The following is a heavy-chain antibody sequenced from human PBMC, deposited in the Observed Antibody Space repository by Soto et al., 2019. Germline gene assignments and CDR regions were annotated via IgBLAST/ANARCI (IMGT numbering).Heavy chain of an antibody. CDR2: IIPIFGTA. J-gene: IGHJ4*02. Sequence: ASVKVSCKASGGTFSSYAISWVRQAPGQGLEWMGGIIPIFGTANYAQKFQGRVTITADESTSTAYMELSSLRSEDTAVYYCARGIYDSSGYPLGNLDYWGQGTLVTVSS. CDR1: GGTFSSYA. CDR3: ARGIYDSSGYPLGNLDY. V-gene: IGHV1-69*13. D-gene: IGHD3-22*01.